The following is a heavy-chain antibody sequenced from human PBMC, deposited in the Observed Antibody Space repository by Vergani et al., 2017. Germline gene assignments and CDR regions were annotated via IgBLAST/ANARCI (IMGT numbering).Heavy chain of an antibody. D-gene: IGHD2-2*02. CDR3: ARGAAIVVVPAAISGWFDP. J-gene: IGHJ5*02. Sequence: QVQLVQSGAEVKKPGSSVKVSCKASGGTFSSYAISWVRQAPGQGLEWMGGIIHIFGTANYAQKFQGRVTITADESTSTAYMELSSLRSEDTAVYYCARGAAIVVVPAAISGWFDPWGQGTLVTVSS. CDR2: IIHIFGTA. V-gene: IGHV1-69*01. CDR1: GGTFSSYA.